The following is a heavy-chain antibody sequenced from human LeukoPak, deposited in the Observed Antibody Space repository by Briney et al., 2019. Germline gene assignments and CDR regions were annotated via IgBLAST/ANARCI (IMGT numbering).Heavy chain of an antibody. Sequence: PGGSLRLSCAASGFTFSGYTINWVRQAPGKGLEWVSSISSSSSYIYYADSVKGRFTISRHNAKNSLYLHMNSLRVEDTAVYYCARVRDGYNLNYYYYMDVWGKGTTVTISS. CDR3: ARVRDGYNLNYYYYMDV. D-gene: IGHD5-24*01. CDR1: GFTFSGYT. CDR2: ISSSSSYI. V-gene: IGHV3-21*01. J-gene: IGHJ6*03.